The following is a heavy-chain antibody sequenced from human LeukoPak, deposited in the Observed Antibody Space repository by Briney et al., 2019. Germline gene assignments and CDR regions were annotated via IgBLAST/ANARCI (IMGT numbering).Heavy chain of an antibody. CDR1: GYTFTSYD. Sequence: GASVKVSCKASGYTFTSYDINWVRQATGQGLEWMGWMNPNSGNTGYAQKFQGRVTITRNTSISTAYMGLSSLRSEDTAVYYCARTAARPSFWFDPWGQGTLVTVSS. J-gene: IGHJ5*02. D-gene: IGHD6-6*01. CDR3: ARTAARPSFWFDP. CDR2: MNPNSGNT. V-gene: IGHV1-8*03.